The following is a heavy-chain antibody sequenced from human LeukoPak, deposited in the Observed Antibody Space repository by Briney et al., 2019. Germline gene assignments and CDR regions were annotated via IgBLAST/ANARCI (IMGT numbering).Heavy chain of an antibody. Sequence: SETLSLTCTVSGGSISSGGYYWSWIRQHPGKGLEWIGYIYYSGSTNYNPSLKSRVTISVDTSKNQFSLKLSSVTAADTAVYYCARGGLTTPFDYWGQGTLVTVSS. D-gene: IGHD3-9*01. J-gene: IGHJ4*02. CDR3: ARGGLTTPFDY. V-gene: IGHV4-61*08. CDR2: IYYSGST. CDR1: GGSISSGGYY.